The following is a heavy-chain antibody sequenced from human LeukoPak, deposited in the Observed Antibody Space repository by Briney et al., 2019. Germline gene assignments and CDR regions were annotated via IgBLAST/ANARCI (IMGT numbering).Heavy chain of an antibody. CDR2: IRFSGTT. Sequence: SETLSLTCTVSVGSIRGYYWSWIRQPPGKGLEWIGYIRFSGTTNYTPSLKSRATISVDTSKNQFSLNPISVTAADTAIYYCARVSSGGYFHTYYFDYWGQGTLVTVSS. CDR1: VGSIRGYY. D-gene: IGHD3-22*01. V-gene: IGHV4-59*01. J-gene: IGHJ4*02. CDR3: ARVSSGGYFHTYYFDY.